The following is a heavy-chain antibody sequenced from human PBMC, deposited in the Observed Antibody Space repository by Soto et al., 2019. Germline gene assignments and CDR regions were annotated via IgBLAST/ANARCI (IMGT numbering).Heavy chain of an antibody. CDR2: INAGNGNT. CDR1: GYTFTSYA. D-gene: IGHD3-10*01. J-gene: IGHJ3*02. CDR3: ARALWATRSI. V-gene: IGHV1-3*01. Sequence: ASVKVSCKTAGYTFTSYAIHWVRQATGQRLEWMGWINAGNGNTKYSQKFQGRVTITRDTSASTAYVELSSLRSEDTAVYYCARALWATRSIWGQGTMVTVSS.